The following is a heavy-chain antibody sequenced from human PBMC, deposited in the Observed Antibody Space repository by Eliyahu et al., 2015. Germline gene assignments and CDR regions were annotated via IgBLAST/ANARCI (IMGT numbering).Heavy chain of an antibody. J-gene: IGHJ3*02. Sequence: QVQLVESGGGVVQPGRSLRLSCAASGFTFSTYAVHWVRQAPGKGLGWGAVISYDGSNKYYADSVKGRFTISRDNSKNTLYLQMNSLRAEDTAVYYCARDRAYYDFWSGYYTGDDAFDIWGQGTMVTVSS. CDR1: GFTFSTYA. CDR3: ARDRAYYDFWSGYYTGDDAFDI. D-gene: IGHD3-3*01. CDR2: ISYDGSNK. V-gene: IGHV3-30-3*01.